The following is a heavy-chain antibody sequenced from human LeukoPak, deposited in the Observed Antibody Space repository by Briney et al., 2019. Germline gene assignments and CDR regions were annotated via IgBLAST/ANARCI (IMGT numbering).Heavy chain of an antibody. V-gene: IGHV4-39*01. CDR1: GGSISSSSYY. Sequence: SETLSLTCTVSGGSISSSSYYWGWIRQPPGKGLEWIGSMYYSGSTYYNPSLKSRVTISVDTSKNQFSLKLSSVTAADMAVYYCARQWGRIRLGELSSIDYWGQGTLVTVSS. D-gene: IGHD3-16*02. CDR3: ARQWGRIRLGELSSIDY. J-gene: IGHJ4*02. CDR2: MYYSGST.